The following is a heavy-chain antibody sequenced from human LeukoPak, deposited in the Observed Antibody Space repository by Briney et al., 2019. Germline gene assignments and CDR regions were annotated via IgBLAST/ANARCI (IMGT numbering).Heavy chain of an antibody. Sequence: SETLSPTCTVSGGSISSYYWSWIRQPPGKGLEWIGYIYYSGSTNYNPSLKSRVTISVDTSKNQFSLKLSSVTAADTAVYYCARGVVAVTGTLSWFDPWGQGTLVTVSS. J-gene: IGHJ5*02. CDR3: ARGVVAVTGTLSWFDP. CDR2: IYYSGST. V-gene: IGHV4-59*08. CDR1: GGSISSYY. D-gene: IGHD6-19*01.